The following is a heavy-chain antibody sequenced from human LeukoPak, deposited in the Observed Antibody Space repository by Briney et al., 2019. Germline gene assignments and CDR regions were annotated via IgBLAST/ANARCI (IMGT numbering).Heavy chain of an antibody. Sequence: GGSLRLSCAASGFTFSSYWMHWVRQAPGKGLVWVSRINSDGSSTNYADSVKGRFTISRDSAKNTLYLQMSSLRAEDTAVYYCARRHLPVEATGRDDYWGQGTLVTVSS. CDR2: INSDGSST. CDR1: GFTFSSYW. V-gene: IGHV3-74*01. J-gene: IGHJ4*02. CDR3: ARRHLPVEATGRDDY. D-gene: IGHD1-26*01.